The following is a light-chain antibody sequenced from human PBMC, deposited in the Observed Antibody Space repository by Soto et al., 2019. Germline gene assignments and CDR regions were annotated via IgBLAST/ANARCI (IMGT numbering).Light chain of an antibody. CDR1: QSVSNY. J-gene: IGKJ1*01. CDR3: QQYATWT. CDR2: EAS. Sequence: EIVLTQSPATLSLSPGDRATLSCRASQSVSNYLAWYQQKPGQAPRLLIYEASNRANGIPARFSGSGSGTDFTLTISSLEPEDSAVYYCQQYATWTFGQGTKVDIK. V-gene: IGKV3-11*01.